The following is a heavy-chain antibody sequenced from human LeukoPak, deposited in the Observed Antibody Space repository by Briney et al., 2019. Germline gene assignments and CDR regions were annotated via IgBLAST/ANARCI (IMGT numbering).Heavy chain of an antibody. CDR3: AKENDYYDSSGYLDY. D-gene: IGHD3-22*01. Sequence: GGSLRLSCAASGFTFSSYAMSWVRQAPGKGLEWVSAISGSGGSTYYADSVKGRFTISRDNSKNTLYPQMNSLRAEDTAVYYCAKENDYYDSSGYLDYWGQGTLVTVSS. CDR2: ISGSGGST. CDR1: GFTFSSYA. J-gene: IGHJ4*02. V-gene: IGHV3-23*01.